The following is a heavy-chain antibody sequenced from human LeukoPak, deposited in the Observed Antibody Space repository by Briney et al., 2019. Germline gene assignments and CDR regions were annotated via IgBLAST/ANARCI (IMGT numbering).Heavy chain of an antibody. CDR1: GHILTELS. J-gene: IGHJ4*02. V-gene: IGHV1-24*01. CDR3: AIDLHLFRTRPDFDF. Sequence: ASVKVSCKVSGHILTELSMHWVRQAPGQGLEWMGGFDSEDADTIYAHKFQGRVTMTEDTSTDTAYMELSSLRSEGTAVYYCAIDLHLFRTRPDFDFWGQGTLVTVSS. D-gene: IGHD3-10*01. CDR2: FDSEDADT.